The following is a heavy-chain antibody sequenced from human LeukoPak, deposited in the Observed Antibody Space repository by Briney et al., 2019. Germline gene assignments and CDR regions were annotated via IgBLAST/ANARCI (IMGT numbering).Heavy chain of an antibody. CDR2: IKQDGSEK. CDR3: ARVVEEWLVNAFDI. Sequence: GGSLRLSCAASGFTFSSYWMSWVRQAPGKGLEWVANIKQDGSEKYYVDSVKGRFTISRDNAKNSLYLQMNSLRAEDTAVYYCARVVEEWLVNAFDIWGQGTMVTVSS. J-gene: IGHJ3*02. CDR1: GFTFSSYW. V-gene: IGHV3-7*01. D-gene: IGHD3-3*01.